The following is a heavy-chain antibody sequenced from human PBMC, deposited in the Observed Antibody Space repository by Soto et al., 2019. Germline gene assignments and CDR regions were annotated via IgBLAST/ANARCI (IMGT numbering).Heavy chain of an antibody. V-gene: IGHV3-73*02. CDR2: IRTKANDYAT. J-gene: IGHJ4*02. CDR1: GFTFSGSA. CDR3: APMVTLRGFDY. D-gene: IGHD2-21*02. Sequence: EVQLVESGGGLVQPGGSLKLSCAASGFTFSGSAMHWVRQTSGIGLEWVGRIRTKANDYATVYSASVKGRFTISRDDSTNTAYLQMRSLRPEDTALCYWAPMVTLRGFDYWGQGTLVTVSS.